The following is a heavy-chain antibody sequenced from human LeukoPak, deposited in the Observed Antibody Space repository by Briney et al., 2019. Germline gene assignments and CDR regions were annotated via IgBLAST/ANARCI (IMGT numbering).Heavy chain of an antibody. CDR2: ITSRSSYI. Sequence: PGGSLRLSCAASGFTFSNYDMSWVRRAPGKGLEWVSSITSRSSYIYYADSVKGRFTISRDNAKNTLYLQMNSLRAEDTALYYCARAPGGTMVLDYWGQGTLVTVSS. J-gene: IGHJ4*02. D-gene: IGHD3-10*01. V-gene: IGHV3-21*06. CDR1: GFTFSNYD. CDR3: ARAPGGTMVLDY.